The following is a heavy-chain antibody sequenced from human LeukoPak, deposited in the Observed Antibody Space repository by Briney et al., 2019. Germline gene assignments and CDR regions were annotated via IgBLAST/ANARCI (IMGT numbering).Heavy chain of an antibody. J-gene: IGHJ4*02. CDR2: ISSSGSTI. D-gene: IGHD1-26*01. V-gene: IGHV3-48*03. Sequence: PGTSLRLSCAASGFTFSSYEMNWVRQAPGKGLEWVSYISSSGSTIYYADSVKGRFTISRDNAKNSLYLQMNSLRAEDTAVYYCARDRRAPVGSYHDYWGQGTLVTVSS. CDR3: ARDRRAPVGSYHDY. CDR1: GFTFSSYE.